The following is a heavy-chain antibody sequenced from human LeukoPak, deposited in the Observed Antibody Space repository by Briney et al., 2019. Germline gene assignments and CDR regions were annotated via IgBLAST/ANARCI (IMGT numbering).Heavy chain of an antibody. V-gene: IGHV4-39*01. Sequence: SETLSLTCTVSGGSISSSSYYWGWIRQPPGKGLVWIGSIYYSGSTYYNPSLKSRVTISVDTSKSQFSLRLTSVTAADTAVYYCARHVRFLEWLSSYYFDYWGQGTLVTVSS. J-gene: IGHJ4*02. CDR2: IYYSGST. D-gene: IGHD3-3*01. CDR3: ARHVRFLEWLSSYYFDY. CDR1: GGSISSSSYY.